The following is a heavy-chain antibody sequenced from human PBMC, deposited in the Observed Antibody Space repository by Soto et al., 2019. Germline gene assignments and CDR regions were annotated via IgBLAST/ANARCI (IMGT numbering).Heavy chain of an antibody. CDR2: INDSGNT. CDR1: GGSFRGYF. CDR3: QGGDF. Sequence: SGTLSLTCAVSGGSFRGYFWSWIRQSPDKGLEWIGEINDSGNTYYNPSFKSRLTISVDTSRSQISLRLTSVTAADSAVYYCQGGDFWGQGTRVTVSS. J-gene: IGHJ4*02. V-gene: IGHV4-34*01. D-gene: IGHD3-16*01.